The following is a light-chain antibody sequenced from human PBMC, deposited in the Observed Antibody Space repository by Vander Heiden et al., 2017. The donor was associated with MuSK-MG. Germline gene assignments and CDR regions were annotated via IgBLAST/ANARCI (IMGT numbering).Light chain of an antibody. CDR3: QQYNTWPIT. CDR1: QSVSSN. J-gene: IGKJ5*01. Sequence: EIVMTPSPATLSVSPGERATLSCRASQSVSSNLAWYQQKPGQAPRLLIYGASTRATGIPARFSGSGSGTEFTLTISSLQSEDFAVYYCQQYNTWPITFGQGTRLEIK. CDR2: GAS. V-gene: IGKV3-15*01.